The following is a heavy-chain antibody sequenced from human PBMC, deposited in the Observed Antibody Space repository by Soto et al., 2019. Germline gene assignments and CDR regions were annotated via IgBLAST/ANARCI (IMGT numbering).Heavy chain of an antibody. V-gene: IGHV4-59*01. D-gene: IGHD5-18*01. CDR2: IYYSGST. Sequence: SETLSLTCTVSGGSISSYYWSWIRQPPGKGLEWIGYIYYSGSTNYNPSLKSRVTISADTSKNQFSLKLSSVTAADTAVYYCARGGGIQLWPWDYYYYMDVWGKGTTVTVSS. J-gene: IGHJ6*03. CDR1: GGSISSYY. CDR3: ARGGGIQLWPWDYYYYMDV.